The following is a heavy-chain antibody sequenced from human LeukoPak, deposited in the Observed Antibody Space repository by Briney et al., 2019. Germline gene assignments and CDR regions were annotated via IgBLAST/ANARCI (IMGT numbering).Heavy chain of an antibody. CDR2: ISSGSSTI. Sequence: GGSLRLSCVASGFTFSSYSMNWVRQAPGKGLEWVSYISSGSSTIYYADSVKGRFTISRDNAKNSLYLQMNTLRAEDTAVYYCTRDFAAYHPYFYYYMDVWGKGTTVTVSS. V-gene: IGHV3-48*04. CDR1: GFTFSSYS. CDR3: TRDFAAYHPYFYYYMDV. J-gene: IGHJ6*03.